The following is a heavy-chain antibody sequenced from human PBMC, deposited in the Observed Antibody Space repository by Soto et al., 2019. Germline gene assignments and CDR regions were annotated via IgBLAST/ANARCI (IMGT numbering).Heavy chain of an antibody. CDR1: GFTFSSYA. J-gene: IGHJ5*02. V-gene: IGHV3-23*01. CDR3: AKGRIAVAAPYNWFDP. Sequence: HPGGSLRLSCAASGFTFSSYAMSWARQAPGKGLEWVSSITGGGENTHYADSVKGRFTISRDNSMNTLSLQMNTLRVEDTAVYHCAKGRIAVAAPYNWFDPWGQGTQVTVSS. CDR2: ITGGGENT. D-gene: IGHD6-19*01.